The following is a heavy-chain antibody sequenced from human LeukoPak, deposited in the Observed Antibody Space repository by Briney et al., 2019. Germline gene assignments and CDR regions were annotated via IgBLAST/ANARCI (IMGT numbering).Heavy chain of an antibody. D-gene: IGHD5-12*01. V-gene: IGHV4-38-2*02. CDR2: IYHSGST. Sequence: SETLSLTCTVSGYSISSGYYWGWIRQPPGKGLEWIGSIYHSGSTYYNPSLKSRVTISVDTSNNQFSLKLISVTAAATAVYYCARDNRGYDFRDYWGQGTLVTVSS. J-gene: IGHJ4*02. CDR3: ARDNRGYDFRDY. CDR1: GYSISSGYY.